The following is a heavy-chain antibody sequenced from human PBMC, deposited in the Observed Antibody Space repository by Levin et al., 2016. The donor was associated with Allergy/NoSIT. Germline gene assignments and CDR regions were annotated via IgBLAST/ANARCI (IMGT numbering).Heavy chain of an antibody. CDR1: GGSFSSYY. CDR2: IYYSGST. CDR3: ARHVDYYDSSGYYLQASYYFDY. V-gene: IGHV4-39*01. J-gene: IGHJ4*02. Sequence: SETLSLTCAVYGGSFSSYYWGWIRQPPGKGLEWIGSIYYSGSTYYNPSLKSRVTISVDTSKNQFSLKLSSVTAADTAVYYCARHVDYYDSSGYYLQASYYFDYWGQGTLVTVSS. D-gene: IGHD3-22*01.